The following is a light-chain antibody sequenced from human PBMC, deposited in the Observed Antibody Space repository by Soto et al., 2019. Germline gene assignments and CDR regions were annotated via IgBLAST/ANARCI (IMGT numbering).Light chain of an antibody. CDR1: KLGDKY. Sequence: SSELTQPHSVSVSPGQTVNITCSGDKLGDKYASWYQQKPGQSPVLVIYKDTKRTSGIPERFSGSNSGNTATLTISVTQAMDEADYYCQVWDSSAGVVFGGGTKLTVL. J-gene: IGLJ2*01. V-gene: IGLV3-1*01. CDR2: KDT. CDR3: QVWDSSAGVV.